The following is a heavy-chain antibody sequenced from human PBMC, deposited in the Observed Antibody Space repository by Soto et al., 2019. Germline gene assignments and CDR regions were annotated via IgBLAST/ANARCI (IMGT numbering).Heavy chain of an antibody. D-gene: IGHD2-15*01. J-gene: IGHJ4*02. CDR3: ARDGTGLGYCSGGSCYTRFDY. CDR2: ISSSSSTI. CDR1: GFTFSSYS. Sequence: GGSLRLSCAASGFTFSSYSMNWVRQAPGKGLEWVSYISSSSSTIYYADSVKGRFTISRDNAKNSLYLQMNSLRAEDTAVYYCARDGTGLGYCSGGSCYTRFDYWGQGTLVTVSS. V-gene: IGHV3-48*01.